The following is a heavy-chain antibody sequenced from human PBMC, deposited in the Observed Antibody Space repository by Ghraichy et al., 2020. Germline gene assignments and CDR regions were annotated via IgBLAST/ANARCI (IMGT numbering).Heavy chain of an antibody. CDR2: ISGSGGST. V-gene: IGHV3-23*01. CDR1: GFTFSSYA. CDR3: AKRGGIAVAGRTRPNWYFDL. D-gene: IGHD6-19*01. Sequence: GGSLRLSCAASGFTFSSYAMSWVRQAPGKGLEWVSAISGSGGSTYYADSVKGRFTISRDNSKNTLYLQMNSLRAEDTAVYYCAKRGGIAVAGRTRPNWYFDLWGRGTLVTVSS. J-gene: IGHJ2*01.